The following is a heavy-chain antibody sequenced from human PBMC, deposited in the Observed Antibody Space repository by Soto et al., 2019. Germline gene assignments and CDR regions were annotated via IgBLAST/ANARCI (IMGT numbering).Heavy chain of an antibody. V-gene: IGHV3-21*01. D-gene: IGHD3-10*01. Sequence: GGSLRLSCAASGFTFSSCSMNWVRQAPGKGLEWVSSISSSFFYFYYADSVKGRFTISRDNAKNSLYLQMNSLRSEDTAVYYCARDLTGIPELEYYYGSGGYYYYYYMDVWGKGTTVTVPS. J-gene: IGHJ6*03. CDR1: GFTFSSCS. CDR3: ARDLTGIPELEYYYGSGGYYYYYYMDV. CDR2: ISSSFFYF.